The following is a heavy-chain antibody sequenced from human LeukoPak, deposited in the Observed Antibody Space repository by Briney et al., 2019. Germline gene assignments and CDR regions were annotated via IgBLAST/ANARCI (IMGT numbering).Heavy chain of an antibody. CDR1: GGYFSGYY. V-gene: IGHV4-34*01. Sequence: SDPLSLTSSDYGGYFSGYYWSWIRQPPGKGLEWIGEINHSGSTNYKPSLKSRVTISVDTSKNQFSLKLSSVTAADTAVYFCARGPPTDYYDSSGFYYVFDYWGQGTLVTVSS. D-gene: IGHD3-22*01. J-gene: IGHJ4*02. CDR2: INHSGST. CDR3: ARGPPTDYYDSSGFYYVFDY.